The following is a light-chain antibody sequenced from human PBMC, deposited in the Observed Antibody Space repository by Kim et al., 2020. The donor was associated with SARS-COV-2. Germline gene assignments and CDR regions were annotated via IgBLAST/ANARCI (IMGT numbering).Light chain of an antibody. V-gene: IGKV1-8*01. CDR3: QQHYIYPLT. J-gene: IGKJ4*01. CDR2: DAF. Sequence: GSTGDRFTITCRASQDISNSLAWYQQKPGKAPELLIYDAFTLQSGVSPRFSGSRSGTDFTLTISSLQSEDFATYYCQQHYIYPLTFGGGTKVDIK. CDR1: QDISNS.